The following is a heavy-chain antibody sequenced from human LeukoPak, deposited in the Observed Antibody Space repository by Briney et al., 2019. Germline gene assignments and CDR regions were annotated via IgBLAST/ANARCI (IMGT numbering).Heavy chain of an antibody. V-gene: IGHV4-4*02. CDR1: GGSISSSNW. J-gene: IGHJ4*02. D-gene: IGHD6-13*01. Sequence: KSSETLSLTCAVSGGSISSSNWWSWVRQRPGKGLEWIGEIYHSGSTNYNPSLKSRVTISVDKSKNQFSLKLSSVTAADTAVYYCARVCPYSSSWYGCLDYWGQGTLVSVSS. CDR3: ARVCPYSSSWYGCLDY. CDR2: IYHSGST.